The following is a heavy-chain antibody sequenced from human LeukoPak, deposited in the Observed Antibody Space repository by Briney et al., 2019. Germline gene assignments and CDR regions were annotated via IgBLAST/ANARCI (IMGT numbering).Heavy chain of an antibody. V-gene: IGHV4-38-2*02. D-gene: IGHD2-15*01. Sequence: SETLSLTCTVSGYSISSGYYWGWIRQPPGKGLEWIGSIYHSGSTYYNPSLKSRVTISVDTSKNQFSLKLSSVTAADTAVYYCARGGVRPLVVVVAATGYFDYWGQGTLVTVSS. CDR2: IYHSGST. CDR1: GYSISSGYY. J-gene: IGHJ4*02. CDR3: ARGGVRPLVVVVAATGYFDY.